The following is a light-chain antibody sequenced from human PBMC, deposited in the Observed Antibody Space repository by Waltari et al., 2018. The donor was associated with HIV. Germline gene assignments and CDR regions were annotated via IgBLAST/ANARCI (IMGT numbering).Light chain of an antibody. V-gene: IGLV6-57*01. Sequence: NFMLTQPHSLSESPGKTVTISCTRSSGSFSSNYVQWYQQRPGSSPPTVIYQDNQRPSGVPDRFSGSIDSSSNSASFTISGLKTEDEADYYCQSYDSNNHVLFGGGTKLTVL. CDR3: QSYDSNNHVL. J-gene: IGLJ2*01. CDR2: QDN. CDR1: SGSFSSNY.